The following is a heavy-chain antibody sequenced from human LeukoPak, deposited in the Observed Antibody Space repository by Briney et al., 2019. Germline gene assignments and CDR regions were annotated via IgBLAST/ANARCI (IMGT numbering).Heavy chain of an antibody. CDR3: ITPLPYSAQ. D-gene: IGHD2-21*01. CDR1: GFTFSNAY. Sequence: GGSLRLSCAASGFTFSNAYMNWVRQAPGKGLEWVGRIKPKTDGEATEYAAPVKGRFSISRDDSKNMLYLQMNSLKTEDTAVYYCITPLPYSAQGGQGTLVTVSS. CDR2: IKPKTDGEAT. J-gene: IGHJ4*02. V-gene: IGHV3-15*07.